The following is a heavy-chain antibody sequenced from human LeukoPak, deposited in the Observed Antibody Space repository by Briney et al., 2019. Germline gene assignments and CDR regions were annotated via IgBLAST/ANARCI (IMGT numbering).Heavy chain of an antibody. J-gene: IGHJ4*02. CDR1: GFTFSSYC. CDR2: IKQDGSEK. Sequence: GGSLRLSCAASGFTFSSYCMSWVRQAPRKGLEWVANIKQDGSEKYYVDSVKGRFTISRDNAKNSLYLQMNSLRAEDTAVYYCARDKYYYDKGLDYWGQGTLVTVSS. CDR3: ARDKYYYDKGLDY. D-gene: IGHD3-22*01. V-gene: IGHV3-7*01.